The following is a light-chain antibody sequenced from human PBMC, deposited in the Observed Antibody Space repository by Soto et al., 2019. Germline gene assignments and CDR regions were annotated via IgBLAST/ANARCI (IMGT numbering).Light chain of an antibody. CDR3: LVSYSGIAV. CDR1: TGAVTSGHY. Sequence: QAVVTQEPSLTVSSGGTVTLTCGSSTGAVTSGHYPYWFQRKPGQAPRTLIYDISNKHSWTPARFSGSLLGGKAALTLSGAQPEDEADYYCLVSYSGIAVFGGGTKLTVL. V-gene: IGLV7-46*01. CDR2: DIS. J-gene: IGLJ2*01.